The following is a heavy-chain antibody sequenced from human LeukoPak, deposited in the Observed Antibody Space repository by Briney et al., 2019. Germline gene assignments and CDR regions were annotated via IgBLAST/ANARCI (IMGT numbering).Heavy chain of an antibody. CDR2: INHSGST. J-gene: IGHJ4*02. CDR1: GGSFSGYY. CDR3: ARGPYYYDSSGYKASDY. V-gene: IGHV4-34*01. D-gene: IGHD3-22*01. Sequence: SETLSLTCAVYGGSFSGYYWSWIRQPPGKGLEWIGGINHSGSTNYNPSLKSRVTISVDTSKNQFSLKLSSVTAVDTAVYYCARGPYYYDSSGYKASDYWGQGTLVTVSS.